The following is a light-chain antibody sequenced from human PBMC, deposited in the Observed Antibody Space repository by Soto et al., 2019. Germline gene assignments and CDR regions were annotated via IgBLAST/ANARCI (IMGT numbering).Light chain of an antibody. Sequence: SYVLTQPPSVSVAPGQTARITCGGNNIGSKNVHWYQQKPGQAPVLVVYDDSDRPSGLPERFSGSNSGNTATLTISRVEAGDEADYYCQVWDSSSDHPCVFGTGNKVHVL. CDR3: QVWDSSSDHPCV. J-gene: IGLJ1*01. V-gene: IGLV3-21*02. CDR2: DDS. CDR1: NIGSKN.